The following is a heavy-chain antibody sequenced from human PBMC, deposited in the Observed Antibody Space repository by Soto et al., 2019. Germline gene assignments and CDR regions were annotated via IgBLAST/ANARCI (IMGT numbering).Heavy chain of an antibody. V-gene: IGHV5-51*01. J-gene: IGHJ4*02. D-gene: IGHD4-17*01. CDR2: IYPGDSDT. CDR1: GYSFTSYW. CDR3: ARQMAEGDYENFDY. Sequence: SGESLKISCKGSGYSFTSYWIGWARQMPGKGLEWMGIIYPGDSDTRYSPSFQAQVTISADKSISTAYLQWSSLKASDTAMYYCARQMAEGDYENFDYWGQGTLVTGSS.